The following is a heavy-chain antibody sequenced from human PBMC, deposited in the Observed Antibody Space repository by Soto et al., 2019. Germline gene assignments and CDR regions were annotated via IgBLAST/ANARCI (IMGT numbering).Heavy chain of an antibody. D-gene: IGHD2-2*01. CDR2: ISGDGSST. CDR1: GFSLSSYV. CDR3: ARDARCISTSCYSFHAFDI. Sequence: GGSLRLSCRASGFSLSSYVMHWVRQAPGGGLEWVAGISGDGSSTHYADSVKGRFTISRDNSKNTLYLQMNSLRAEDTAVYYSARDARCISTSCYSFHAFDIWGQGTMVTVSS. J-gene: IGHJ3*02. V-gene: IGHV3-30-3*01.